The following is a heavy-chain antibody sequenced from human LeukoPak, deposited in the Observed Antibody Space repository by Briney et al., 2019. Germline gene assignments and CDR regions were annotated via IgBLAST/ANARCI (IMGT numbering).Heavy chain of an antibody. V-gene: IGHV4-39*01. J-gene: IGHJ4*02. D-gene: IGHD5-12*01. CDR1: GGSISSSNYY. Sequence: SETLSLTCTVSGGSISSSNYYWGWIRQPPAKGLEWIGSIYYSGSTYYNPSLKSRVTISVDTSKNQFSLKLSSVTAADTAVYYCARRVTWLIDYWGKGTLVTVSS. CDR2: IYYSGST. CDR3: ARRVTWLIDY.